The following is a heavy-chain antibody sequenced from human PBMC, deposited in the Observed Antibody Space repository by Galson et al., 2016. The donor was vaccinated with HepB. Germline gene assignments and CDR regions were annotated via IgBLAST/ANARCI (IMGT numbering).Heavy chain of an antibody. CDR1: GFTLSTYA. V-gene: IGHV3-23*01. Sequence: SLRLSCAASGFTLSTYAMSWVRQAPGKGLEWVSTIRGNGGSTSYADSVKGRFTISRDSSKNTVYLQMNSLRAGDTAVYYCSKGGMLIPRFDYRGQGTL. D-gene: IGHD3-16*01. J-gene: IGHJ4*02. CDR2: IRGNGGST. CDR3: SKGGMLIPRFDY.